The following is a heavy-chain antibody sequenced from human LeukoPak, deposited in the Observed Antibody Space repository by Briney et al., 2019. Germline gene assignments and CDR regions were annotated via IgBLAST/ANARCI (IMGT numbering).Heavy chain of an antibody. D-gene: IGHD6-13*01. CDR1: GFTFSSYL. CDR2: IKQDGSEK. CDR3: ARSRWYPAVNYFDY. Sequence: GGSLRLSCAASGFTFSSYLMSWVRQAPGKGLEWVANIKQDGSEKYYVDSVKGRFTISRDNAKNSLYLQMNSLRAEDTAVYYCARSRWYPAVNYFDYWGQGTLVTVSS. V-gene: IGHV3-7*01. J-gene: IGHJ4*02.